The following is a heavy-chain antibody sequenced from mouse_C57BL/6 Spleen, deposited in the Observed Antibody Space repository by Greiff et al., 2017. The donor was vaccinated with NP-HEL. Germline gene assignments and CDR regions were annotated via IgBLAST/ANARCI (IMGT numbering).Heavy chain of an antibody. Sequence: EVKLEESGGGLVQPGGSMKLSCVASGFTFSNYWMNWVRQSPEKGLEWVAQIRLKSDNYATHYAESVKGRFTISRDDSKSSVYLQMNNLRAEDTGIYYCTVGYGSSYAYWGQETLVTVSA. CDR1: GFTFSNYW. CDR3: TVGYGSSYAY. V-gene: IGHV6-3*01. D-gene: IGHD1-1*01. CDR2: IRLKSDNYAT. J-gene: IGHJ3*01.